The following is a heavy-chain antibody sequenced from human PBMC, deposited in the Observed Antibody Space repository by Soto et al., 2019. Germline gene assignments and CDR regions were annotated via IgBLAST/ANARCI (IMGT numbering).Heavy chain of an antibody. CDR2: ISYDGSNK. CDR1: GFTFSNYG. J-gene: IGHJ2*01. D-gene: IGHD2-21*01. V-gene: IGHV3-30*18. Sequence: QVQLVESGGGVVQPGRSLRLSCAASGFTFSNYGMHWVRQAPGKGLEWVAVISYDGSNKYYANSVKGRFTISRDNSKNTLYIQMNSLRAEDTAVYYCAKAPGLLQSPHFDLWGRGTLVTVSS. CDR3: AKAPGLLQSPHFDL.